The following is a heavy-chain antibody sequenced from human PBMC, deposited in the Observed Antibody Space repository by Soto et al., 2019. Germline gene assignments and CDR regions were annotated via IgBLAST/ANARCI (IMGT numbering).Heavy chain of an antibody. J-gene: IGHJ6*02. Sequence: QVQLVESGGGVVQPGRSLRLSCAASGFIFSTYGMHWVGQAPGKGLEWVAVIWYDGSNKYYADSVKGRFTISRDNSKNTLYLQMNSLRAEDTAVYYCARDTTRAMVRIYYGMDVWGQGTTVTVSS. CDR2: IWYDGSNK. V-gene: IGHV3-33*01. CDR1: GFIFSTYG. CDR3: ARDTTRAMVRIYYGMDV. D-gene: IGHD3-10*01.